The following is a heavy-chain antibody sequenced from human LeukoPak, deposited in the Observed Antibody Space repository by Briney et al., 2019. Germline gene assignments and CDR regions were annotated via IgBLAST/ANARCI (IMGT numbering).Heavy chain of an antibody. CDR2: ISSSSSTI. D-gene: IGHD3-22*01. CDR1: GFTFSSYS. J-gene: IGHJ6*02. V-gene: IGHV3-48*02. Sequence: GGSLRLSCAASGFTFSSYSMNWVRQAPGKGLEWVSYISSSSSTIYYADSVKGRFTISRDNAKNSLYLQMNSLRDEDTAVYYCAGDDYDSSGYYYGMDVWGQGTTVTVSS. CDR3: AGDDYDSSGYYYGMDV.